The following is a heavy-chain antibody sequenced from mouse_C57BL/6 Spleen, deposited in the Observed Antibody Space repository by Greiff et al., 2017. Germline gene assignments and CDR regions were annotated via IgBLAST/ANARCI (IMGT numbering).Heavy chain of an antibody. D-gene: IGHD2-5*01. CDR3: ARLDYYINSGFMEY. J-gene: IGHJ4*01. CDR1: GYTFTSYW. Sequence: QVQLQQPGAELVKPGASVKLCCKASGYTFTSYWMHWVKQRPGQGLEWIGMIHPNSGSTNYNEKFKSKATLTVDKSSSTAYMQLSSLTSEDSAVYYCARLDYYINSGFMEYWCQGTSVTDSS. V-gene: IGHV1-64*01. CDR2: IHPNSGST.